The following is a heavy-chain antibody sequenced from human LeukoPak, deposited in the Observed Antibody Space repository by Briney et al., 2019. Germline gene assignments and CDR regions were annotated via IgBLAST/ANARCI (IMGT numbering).Heavy chain of an antibody. V-gene: IGHV3-30*03. CDR2: ISNDGSNK. J-gene: IGHJ6*02. CDR3: ARDHSSGSLSYYYYYGMDV. Sequence: PGGSLRLSCAASGFLFTTYAMHWVRQAPGKGLEWVAVISNDGSNKYYADSVKGRFTISRDNSKNTLYLQMNSLRAEDTAVYYCARDHSSGSLSYYYYYGMDVWGQGTTVTVSS. CDR1: GFLFTTYA. D-gene: IGHD6-19*01.